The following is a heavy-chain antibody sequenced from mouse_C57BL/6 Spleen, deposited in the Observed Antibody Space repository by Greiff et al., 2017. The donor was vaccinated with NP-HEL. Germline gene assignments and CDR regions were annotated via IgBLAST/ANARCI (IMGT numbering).Heavy chain of an antibody. CDR3: ARTGTVVPTLDY. CDR2: IYPGSGST. V-gene: IGHV1-55*01. D-gene: IGHD1-1*01. CDR1: GYTFTSYW. J-gene: IGHJ2*01. Sequence: QVQLQQPGAELVKPGASVKMSCKASGYTFTSYWITWVKQRPGQGLEWIGDIYPGSGSTNYNEKFKSKATLTVDTSSSTAYRQLSSLTSEDSAVYYCARTGTVVPTLDYWGQGTTLTVSS.